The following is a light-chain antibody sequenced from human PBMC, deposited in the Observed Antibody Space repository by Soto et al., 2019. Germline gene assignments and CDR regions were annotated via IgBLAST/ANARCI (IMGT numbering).Light chain of an antibody. J-gene: IGLJ2*01. CDR2: DVS. Sequence: QLVLTQPASVSGSPGQSITISCTGTSSDVGGYNYVTWLQQFPGKAPKLIIYDVSNRPSGVSNRFSASKSGNTASLTISGLQADDEADYYCSSYTSSATLVFGGGTKLPVL. V-gene: IGLV2-14*01. CDR3: SSYTSSATLV. CDR1: SSDVGGYNY.